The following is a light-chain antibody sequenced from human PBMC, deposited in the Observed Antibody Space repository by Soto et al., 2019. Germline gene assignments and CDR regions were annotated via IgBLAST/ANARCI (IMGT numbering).Light chain of an antibody. V-gene: IGKV3-15*01. CDR3: QQYDKWPPSNT. CDR1: QSVRTD. CDR2: AAS. J-gene: IGKJ2*01. Sequence: EIVMTQSPATLSVSPGERATLSCRASQSVRTDLAWYQQKPGQPPRLLIYAASTRATGVPARFSGSGSGTEFTLTISSLQSEDFAVYYCQQYDKWPPSNTFGQGTKLEIK.